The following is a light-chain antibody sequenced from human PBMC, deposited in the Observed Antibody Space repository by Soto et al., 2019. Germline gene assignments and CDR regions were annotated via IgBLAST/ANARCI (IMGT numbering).Light chain of an antibody. CDR2: GAS. CDR1: QSVTSY. Sequence: EIVLTHSPGTLSLSPVERATLSFSSRQSVTSYLAWYQQKPGQAPRLLIYGASSRATGIPDRFSGSGSGTDFTLTISRLEPEDFAVYYCQQYRSSPPLTFGGGTKVDIK. J-gene: IGKJ4*01. V-gene: IGKV3-20*01. CDR3: QQYRSSPPLT.